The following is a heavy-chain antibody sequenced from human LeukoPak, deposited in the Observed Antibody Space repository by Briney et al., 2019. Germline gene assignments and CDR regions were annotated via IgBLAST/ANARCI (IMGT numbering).Heavy chain of an antibody. CDR2: IYYSGST. J-gene: IGHJ4*02. D-gene: IGHD5-24*01. Sequence: PSETLSLTCTVSGGSISINNYYWGWIRQPPGKGLEWIGSIYYSGSTYYSPSLKSRATISVDTSKNQFSLKVSSVTAADTAVYYCARHSHNDADDYWGQGTLVTVSS. V-gene: IGHV4-39*01. CDR3: ARHSHNDADDY. CDR1: GGSISINNYY.